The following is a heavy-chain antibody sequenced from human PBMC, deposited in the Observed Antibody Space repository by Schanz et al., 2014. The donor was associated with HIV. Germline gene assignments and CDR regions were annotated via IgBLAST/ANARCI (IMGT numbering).Heavy chain of an antibody. V-gene: IGHV3-23*01. J-gene: IGHJ6*02. Sequence: EVQLLESGGGLVQPGGSLRLSCAASGFLFSSYGMSWVRQAPGKGLEWVSIISGGGGKTYYADSVKGRFTISRDDSKNTLILQMNSLRVEDTAVYYCAKEGRSYYDYYAMDVWGQGTTVTVSS. CDR2: ISGGGGKT. CDR3: AKEGRSYYDYYAMDV. CDR1: GFLFSSYG.